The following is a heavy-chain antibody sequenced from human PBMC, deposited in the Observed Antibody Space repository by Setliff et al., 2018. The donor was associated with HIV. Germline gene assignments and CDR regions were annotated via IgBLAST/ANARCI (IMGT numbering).Heavy chain of an antibody. J-gene: IGHJ3*02. CDR2: TYRSGST. D-gene: IGHD3-16*02. CDR1: GGSSSSSSFY. Sequence: SETLSLTCTVSGGSSSSSSFYWGWIRQPPGKGLEWIGNTYRSGSTYYNPSLRSRVTISVDTSKNQFYLNLNSVTDADTALYYCARHKDSDYVWGSYRPDGFDIWGQGTTVTVSS. CDR3: ARHKDSDYVWGSYRPDGFDI. V-gene: IGHV4-39*01.